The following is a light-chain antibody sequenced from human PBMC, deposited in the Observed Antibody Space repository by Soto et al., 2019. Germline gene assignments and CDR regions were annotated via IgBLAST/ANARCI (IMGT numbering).Light chain of an antibody. V-gene: IGKV3-11*01. Sequence: EMVLAQSPATLSLSRGGRATLSCRASQSIGLAIAWYQHKPGQAPRLLIFDASQRATGIPARFRGSGSGTDFTLSISSLEPEDFAVYYCQQRTDRPPWTFGQGTKVDFK. CDR2: DAS. CDR1: QSIGLA. J-gene: IGKJ1*01. CDR3: QQRTDRPPWT.